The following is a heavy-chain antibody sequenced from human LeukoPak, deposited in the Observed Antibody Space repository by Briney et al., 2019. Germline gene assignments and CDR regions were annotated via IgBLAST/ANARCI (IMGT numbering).Heavy chain of an antibody. J-gene: IGHJ4*02. CDR3: TRGCSSTKCPADY. V-gene: IGHV3-74*01. D-gene: IGHD2-2*01. Sequence: GGSLRLSCAASGFTFSTYWMHWVRQDPEKGLMSVSHIKGDGGVTAYADSVKGRFTISRDNAKNMLYLQMYSLGVEDTAVYYCTRGCSSTKCPADYWGQGTLVTVSA. CDR2: IKGDGGVT. CDR1: GFTFSTYW.